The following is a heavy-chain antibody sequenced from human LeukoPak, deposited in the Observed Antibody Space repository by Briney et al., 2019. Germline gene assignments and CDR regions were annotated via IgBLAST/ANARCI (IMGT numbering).Heavy chain of an antibody. D-gene: IGHD1-26*01. CDR3: ARDLIFRLGGAGYHAEYFQH. CDR1: GYTFTGYY. J-gene: IGHJ1*01. CDR2: IIPIFGTA. Sequence: WASVKVSCKASGYTFTGYYMHWVRQAPGQGLEWMGGIIPIFGTANYAQKFQGRVTITADESTSTVYMELSSLRSEDTAVYYCARDLIFRLGGAGYHAEYFQHWGQGTLVTVSS. V-gene: IGHV1-69*13.